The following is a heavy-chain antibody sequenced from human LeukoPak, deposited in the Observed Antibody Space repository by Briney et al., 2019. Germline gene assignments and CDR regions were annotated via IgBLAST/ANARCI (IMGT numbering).Heavy chain of an antibody. J-gene: IGHJ4*02. CDR1: GFTFADHA. CDR2: IRINRYGGTT. D-gene: IGHD5-12*01. Sequence: PGGSLRLSCRGSGFTFADHAMSWFRKAPGKGLEWVGFIRINRYGGTTEYAASVKGRFIISRDDSKSIVSLQMNSLKTEDTAVYFCARDGYGGWGQGTLVTVSS. CDR3: ARDGYGG. V-gene: IGHV3-49*03.